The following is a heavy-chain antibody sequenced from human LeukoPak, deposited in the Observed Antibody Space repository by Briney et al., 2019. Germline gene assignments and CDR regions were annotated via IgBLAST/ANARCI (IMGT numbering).Heavy chain of an antibody. J-gene: IGHJ5*02. Sequence: SETLSLTCTVSGGSISSYYWSWIRQPPGKGLEWIGYIYYSGSTNYNPSLKSRVTISVDTSKNQFSLKLGSVTAADTAVYYCARVAVVVPAAPNWFDPWGQGTLVTVSS. CDR3: ARVAVVVPAAPNWFDP. V-gene: IGHV4-59*01. CDR1: GGSISSYY. D-gene: IGHD2-2*01. CDR2: IYYSGST.